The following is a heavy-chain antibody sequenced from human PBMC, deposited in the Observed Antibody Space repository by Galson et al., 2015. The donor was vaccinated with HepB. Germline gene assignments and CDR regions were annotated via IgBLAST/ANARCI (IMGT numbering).Heavy chain of an antibody. Sequence: SLRLSCAASGFTFTDYGMNWVRQAPGKGLEWVSYISRTSRAIYYADSVKGRFTISRDNAENSLYVQMTSLRIEDTAVYYCVRVNFDLLTGKALDYWGQGTLVTVSS. CDR1: GFTFTDYG. CDR2: ISRTSRAI. J-gene: IGHJ4*02. V-gene: IGHV3-48*01. D-gene: IGHD3-9*01. CDR3: VRVNFDLLTGKALDY.